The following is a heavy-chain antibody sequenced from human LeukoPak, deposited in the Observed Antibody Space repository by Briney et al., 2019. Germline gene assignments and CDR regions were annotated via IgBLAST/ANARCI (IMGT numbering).Heavy chain of an antibody. D-gene: IGHD2-2*01. Sequence: SETLSLTCTVSGGSISIYYWSWIRQPPGKGLEWIGYIYYSGSTNYNPSLKSRVTISVDTSKNQFSLKLSSVTAADTAVYYCARQTIVVVPAAIGWFDPWGQGTLVTVSS. CDR1: GGSISIYY. J-gene: IGHJ5*02. CDR3: ARQTIVVVPAAIGWFDP. V-gene: IGHV4-59*08. CDR2: IYYSGST.